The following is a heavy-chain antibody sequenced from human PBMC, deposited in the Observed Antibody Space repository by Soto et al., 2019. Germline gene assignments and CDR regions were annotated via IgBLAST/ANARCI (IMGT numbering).Heavy chain of an antibody. V-gene: IGHV3-21*01. CDR2: ISSSSSYI. J-gene: IGHJ3*02. D-gene: IGHD3-22*01. CDR3: ARDNYYSSGYEAAFDI. Sequence: EVQLVESGGGLVKPGGSLRLSCAASGFTFSSYSMNWVRQAPGKGLEWVSSISSSSSYIYYADSVKGRFTISRDNAKNSMYLQMNSLRAEDTAVYYCARDNYYSSGYEAAFDIWGQGTMVTVSS. CDR1: GFTFSSYS.